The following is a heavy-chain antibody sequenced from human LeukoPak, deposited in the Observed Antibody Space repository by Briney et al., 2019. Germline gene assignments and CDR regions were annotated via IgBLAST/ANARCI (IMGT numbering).Heavy chain of an antibody. D-gene: IGHD2-2*01. V-gene: IGHV3-21*01. CDR3: ARDERRYCSDSSCYPGDY. CDR2: ISRTSAYI. J-gene: IGHJ4*02. Sequence: GESLRLSRAASGFTFSSYAMKWVRQAPGEGLEWVSAISRTSAYIYYSDSVKGRFTISRDNAKNSVYLQIDSLRAEDTAVYYCARDERRYCSDSSCYPGDYWGQGTLVTVSS. CDR1: GFTFSSYA.